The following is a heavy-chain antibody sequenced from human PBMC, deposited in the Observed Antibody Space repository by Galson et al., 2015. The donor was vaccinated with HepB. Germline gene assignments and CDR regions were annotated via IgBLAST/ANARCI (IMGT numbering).Heavy chain of an antibody. Sequence: SVKVSCKASGYTFTSYGISWVRQAPGQGLEWMGWISPYNGDTNYAQKLQGRVTMTTDTSTSTAYMEVRSLRSDDTAVYYCARDIAAAGDAFDIWGQGTMVIVS. CDR2: ISPYNGDT. J-gene: IGHJ3*02. D-gene: IGHD6-13*01. CDR1: GYTFTSYG. V-gene: IGHV1-18*01. CDR3: ARDIAAAGDAFDI.